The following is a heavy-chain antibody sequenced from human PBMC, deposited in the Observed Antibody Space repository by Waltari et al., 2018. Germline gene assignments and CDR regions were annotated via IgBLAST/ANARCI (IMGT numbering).Heavy chain of an antibody. V-gene: IGHV4-38-2*02. CDR1: GYSISSGYY. CDR2: IYHSGST. J-gene: IGHJ5*02. Sequence: QVQLQESGPGLVKPSETLSLTCAVSGYSISSGYYWGWIRQPPGTGMEWIGSIYHSGSTYYNPSLKSRVTISVDTSKNQFSLKLSSVTAADTAVYYCARDSAGYSSGPRPPGWFDPWGQGTLVTVSS. CDR3: ARDSAGYSSGPRPPGWFDP. D-gene: IGHD6-19*01.